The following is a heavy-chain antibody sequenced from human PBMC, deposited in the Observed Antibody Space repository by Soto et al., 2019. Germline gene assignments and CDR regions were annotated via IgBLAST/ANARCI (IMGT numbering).Heavy chain of an antibody. CDR2: IYYSGST. CDR3: ARGWDSSGYYYRVWFDP. V-gene: IGHV4-39*01. D-gene: IGHD3-22*01. Sequence: SETLSLTCTVSGGSISSSSYYWGWIRQPPGKGLEWIGSIYYSGSTYYNPSLKSRVTISVDTSKNQFSLKLSSVTAADTAVYYCARGWDSSGYYYRVWFDPWGQGTLVTVSS. CDR1: GGSISSSSYY. J-gene: IGHJ5*02.